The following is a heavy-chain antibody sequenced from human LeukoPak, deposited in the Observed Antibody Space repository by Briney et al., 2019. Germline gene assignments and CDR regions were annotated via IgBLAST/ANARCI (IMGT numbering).Heavy chain of an antibody. CDR3: ARGLHLSPRGYSGYDTPDAFDI. Sequence: PGGSLRLSCTASGFTFSSYSMNWVRQAPGKGLEWVSSISSSSSYIYYADSVKGRFTISRDNAKNSLYLQMNSLRAEDTAVYYCARGLHLSPRGYSGYDTPDAFDIRGQGTMVTVSS. J-gene: IGHJ3*02. D-gene: IGHD5-12*01. V-gene: IGHV3-21*01. CDR1: GFTFSSYS. CDR2: ISSSSSYI.